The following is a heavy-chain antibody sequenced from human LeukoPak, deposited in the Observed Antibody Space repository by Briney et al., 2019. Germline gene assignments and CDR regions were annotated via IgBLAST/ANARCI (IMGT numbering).Heavy chain of an antibody. D-gene: IGHD3-10*01. Sequence: SETLSLTCTVSGGSINSTSYYWGWIRQPPGKGLEWIGSISYSGSTYYNPSLKSRVTMSVDTSKNQFSLKLSSVTAADTAVYYCARSSDLLVRGEDWFDPWGQGTLVTVSS. J-gene: IGHJ5*02. CDR2: ISYSGST. CDR3: ARSSDLLVRGEDWFDP. V-gene: IGHV4-39*07. CDR1: GGSINSTSYY.